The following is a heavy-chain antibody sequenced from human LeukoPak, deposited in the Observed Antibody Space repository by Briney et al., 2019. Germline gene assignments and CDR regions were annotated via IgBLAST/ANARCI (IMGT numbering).Heavy chain of an antibody. V-gene: IGHV1-3*01. CDR3: ARDYYDLLTGHVVTYYFDY. J-gene: IGHJ4*02. CDR1: GYTFTNYA. CDR2: INAGNGKT. D-gene: IGHD3-9*01. Sequence: GASVTVSCKASGYTFTNYAVHWVRQAPGQRLEWMGWINAGNGKTNYSQKFQVRVTLTRDTSASTVYMELSSLRSEDTAVYYCARDYYDLLTGHVVTYYFDYWGQGTLVTVSS.